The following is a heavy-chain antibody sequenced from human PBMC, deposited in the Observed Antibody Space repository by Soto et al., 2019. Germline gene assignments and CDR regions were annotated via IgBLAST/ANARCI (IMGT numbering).Heavy chain of an antibody. CDR2: ISYDGSNK. Sequence: QLVESGGGVVQPGRSQRLSCAASGFTFSSYAMHWVRQAPGKGLEWVAVISYDGSNKYYADSVKGRFTISRDNSKNTLYLQMNSLRAEDTAVYYCARDSSIAAMDVWGQGTTVTVSS. V-gene: IGHV3-30-3*01. D-gene: IGHD6-6*01. CDR1: GFTFSSYA. CDR3: ARDSSIAAMDV. J-gene: IGHJ6*02.